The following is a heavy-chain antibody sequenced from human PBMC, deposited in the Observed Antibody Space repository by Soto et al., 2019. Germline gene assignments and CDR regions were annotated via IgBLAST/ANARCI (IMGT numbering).Heavy chain of an antibody. J-gene: IGHJ4*02. D-gene: IGHD3-10*01. V-gene: IGHV1-24*01. CDR3: ATALLLWFGDDPPRARY. CDR1: GYTLTELS. CDR2: FDPEDGET. Sequence: ASVKVSCKVSGYTLTELSMHWVLQAPGEGLEWMGGFDPEDGETIYAQKFQGRVTMTEDTSTDTAYMELSSLRSEDTAVYYCATALLLWFGDDPPRARYWGQGTLVTV.